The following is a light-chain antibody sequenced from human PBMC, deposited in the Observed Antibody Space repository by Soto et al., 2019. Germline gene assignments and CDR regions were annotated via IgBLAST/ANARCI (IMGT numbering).Light chain of an antibody. CDR3: QHYGSSWT. J-gene: IGKJ1*01. CDR1: QSVSSN. CDR2: GAS. Sequence: EIVLTQSPGTLSLSPGERATLSCRASQSVSSNLAWYQQKPGQAPRLLIYGASTRATGIPARFSGSGSGTEFTLTISRLEPEDFAVYYCQHYGSSWTFGQGTKVDIK. V-gene: IGKV3-20*01.